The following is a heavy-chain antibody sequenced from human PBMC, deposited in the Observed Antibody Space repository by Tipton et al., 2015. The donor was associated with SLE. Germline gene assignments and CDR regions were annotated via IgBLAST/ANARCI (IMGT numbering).Heavy chain of an antibody. CDR2: IYYSGST. V-gene: IGHV4-59*12. Sequence: TLSLTCTVSGGSISSYYWSWIRQPPGKGLEWIGYIYYSGSTNYNPSLKSRVTISVDTSKNQFSLKLSSVTAADTAVYYCARAYCSSTSGYGPGSYSMDVWGKGTTVTVSS. CDR1: GGSISSYY. CDR3: ARAYCSSTSGYGPGSYSMDV. J-gene: IGHJ6*03. D-gene: IGHD2-2*01.